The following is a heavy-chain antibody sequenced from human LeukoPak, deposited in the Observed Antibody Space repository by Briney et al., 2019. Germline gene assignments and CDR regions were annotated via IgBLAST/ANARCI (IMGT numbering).Heavy chain of an antibody. V-gene: IGHV3-33*01. CDR1: GFSFSSYG. CDR3: ARDATEYGDSHFDW. J-gene: IGHJ4*02. CDR2: IWNDGSHQ. D-gene: IGHD4-17*01. Sequence: PGGSLRLSCSASGFSFSSYGMHWVRQAPSKGLEWVAVIWNDGSHQYYADCEKGRFTISRDNSRNTVYLQMNRLRVDDMAVYYCARDATEYGDSHFDWWGQGTLVTVSS.